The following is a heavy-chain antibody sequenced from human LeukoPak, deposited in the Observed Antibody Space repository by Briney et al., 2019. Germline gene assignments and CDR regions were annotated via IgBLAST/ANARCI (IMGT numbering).Heavy chain of an antibody. V-gene: IGHV1-46*01. D-gene: IGHD6-19*01. CDR2: INPSGGST. Sequence: ASVKVSCKASGYTFTSYYMHWVRQAPGQGLEWMGIINPSGGSTSYAQKFQGRVTMTRDTSISTAYMELSRLRSDDTAVYYCARDLSSGWYYFDYWGQGTLVTVSS. J-gene: IGHJ4*02. CDR3: ARDLSSGWYYFDY. CDR1: GYTFTSYY.